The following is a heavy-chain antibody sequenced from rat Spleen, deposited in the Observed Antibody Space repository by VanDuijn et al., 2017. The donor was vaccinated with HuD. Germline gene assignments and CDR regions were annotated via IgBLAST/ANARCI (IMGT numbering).Heavy chain of an antibody. Sequence: QVQLKESGPGLVQPSETLSLTCTVSGFSLTNYNVHWVRQPPGKGLEWMGVMWSGGGTDYNSALKSRLSISRDTSKNQVFLKMNSLQSEDTTTYYCARGGGYWYFDFWGPGTMVTVSS. CDR2: MWSGGGT. J-gene: IGHJ1*01. CDR3: ARGGGYWYFDF. CDR1: GFSLTNYN. V-gene: IGHV2-45*01.